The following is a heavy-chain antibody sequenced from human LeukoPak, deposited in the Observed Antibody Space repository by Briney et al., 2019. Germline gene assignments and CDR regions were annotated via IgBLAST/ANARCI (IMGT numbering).Heavy chain of an antibody. Sequence: ASVKVSCKASGYTFTGYYMHWVRQAPGQGLEWMGWINPNSGDTSYAQNFQGRVTMTRDTSISTAYMELSRLRSDDTAVCFCARDSSDHPNAFDIWAQGTMVTVSS. CDR1: GYTFTGYY. D-gene: IGHD6-19*01. CDR2: INPNSGDT. J-gene: IGHJ3*02. V-gene: IGHV1-2*02. CDR3: ARDSSDHPNAFDI.